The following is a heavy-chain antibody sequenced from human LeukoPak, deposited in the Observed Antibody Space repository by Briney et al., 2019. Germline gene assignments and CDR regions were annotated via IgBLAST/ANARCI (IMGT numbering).Heavy chain of an antibody. CDR2: VSSSSSSM. CDR3: ARSGGFNNYDSQKGWFDP. V-gene: IGHV3-21*01. Sequence: GGSLRLSCAGSGFTFSAFSMNWVRQAPGMGLEWVASVSSSSSSMYYSDSMQGRFTISRDNAKNSLFLQLNSLRAEDTAVYYCARSGGFNNYDSQKGWFDPWGQGTLVIVSP. CDR1: GFTFSAFS. D-gene: IGHD3-9*01. J-gene: IGHJ5*02.